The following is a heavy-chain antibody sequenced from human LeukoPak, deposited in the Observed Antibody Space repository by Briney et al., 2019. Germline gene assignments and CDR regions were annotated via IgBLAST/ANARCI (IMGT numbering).Heavy chain of an antibody. D-gene: IGHD1-26*01. CDR3: AREIRRGAGDWFDP. CDR2: ISAYNGNT. J-gene: IGHJ5*02. Sequence: ALVKVSCKASGYTFTSHGISWVRQAPGQGLEWMGWISAYNGNTNYAQKLQGRVTMTTDTSISTAYMDLSGLRSDDTAMYYCAREIRRGAGDWFDPWGQGTLVTVSS. CDR1: GYTFTSHG. V-gene: IGHV1-18*01.